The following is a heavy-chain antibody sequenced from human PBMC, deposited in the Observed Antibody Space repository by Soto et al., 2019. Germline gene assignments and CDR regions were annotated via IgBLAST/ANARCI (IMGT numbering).Heavy chain of an antibody. CDR2: MNPNSGNT. CDR1: GYTFTSYD. J-gene: IGHJ5*02. D-gene: IGHD6-13*01. Sequence: ASVKVSCKASGYTFTSYDINWVRQATGQGLEWMGWMNPNSGNTGYAQKFQGRVTMTRNTSISTAYMELSRLRSDDTAAYYCARDLPSGRGGAAAGDDNWFDPWGQGTLVTVSS. CDR3: ARDLPSGRGGAAAGDDNWFDP. V-gene: IGHV1-8*01.